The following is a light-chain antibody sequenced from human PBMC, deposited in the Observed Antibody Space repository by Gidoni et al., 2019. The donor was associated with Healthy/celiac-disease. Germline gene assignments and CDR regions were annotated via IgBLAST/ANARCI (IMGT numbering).Light chain of an antibody. J-gene: IGKJ1*01. V-gene: IGKV3-20*01. CDR1: QSVSSSY. CDR3: QQDGSSPGT. Sequence: EILLTQSPGTLSLSPGERATLSCRASQSVSSSYLAWYQQKPGQAPRLLIYGASSRATGIPDRFSGSGSGTDFTLTISRLEPEDFAVYYCQQDGSSPGTFGQGTKVEIK. CDR2: GAS.